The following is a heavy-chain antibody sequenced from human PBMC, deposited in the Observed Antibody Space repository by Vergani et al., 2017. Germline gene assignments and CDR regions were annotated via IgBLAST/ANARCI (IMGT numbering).Heavy chain of an antibody. Sequence: QVQLVQSGAEVKKPGASVKVSCTASGYTFTSYAMHWVRQAPGQRLEWMGWTNAGNGNTKYSQKFQGRVTITRDTSASTAYMELSSLRSEDTAVYYCAREGFYDYVWGSYRLRGGYYFDYWGQGTLVTVSS. V-gene: IGHV1-3*01. D-gene: IGHD3-16*02. CDR2: TNAGNGNT. CDR3: AREGFYDYVWGSYRLRGGYYFDY. CDR1: GYTFTSYA. J-gene: IGHJ4*02.